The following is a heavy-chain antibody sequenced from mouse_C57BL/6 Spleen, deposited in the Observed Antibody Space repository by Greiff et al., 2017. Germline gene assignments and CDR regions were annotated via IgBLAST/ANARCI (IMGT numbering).Heavy chain of an antibody. CDR1: GYAFSSYW. V-gene: IGHV1-80*01. CDR3: ARFLYGSSPYYAMDY. D-gene: IGHD1-1*01. CDR2: IYPGDGDT. Sequence: VQLQQSGAELVKPGASVKISCKASGYAFSSYWMNWVKQRPGKGLEWIGQIYPGDGDTNYNGKFKGKATLTADKSTSTAYMQLSSLTSDDSAVYFCARFLYGSSPYYAMDYWGQGTSVTVSS. J-gene: IGHJ4*01.